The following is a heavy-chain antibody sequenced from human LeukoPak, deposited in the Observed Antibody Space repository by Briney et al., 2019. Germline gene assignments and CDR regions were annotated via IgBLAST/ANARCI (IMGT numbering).Heavy chain of an antibody. D-gene: IGHD2-2*01. Sequence: GASVKVSCRASGYTFTSYYMHWVRQAPGQGLEWMGIINPSGGSTSYAQKFQGRVTMTRDMSTSTVYMELSSLRSEDTAVYHCARDNEYCSSTSCYLRTTNWFDPWGQGTLVTVSS. CDR2: INPSGGST. V-gene: IGHV1-46*01. CDR3: ARDNEYCSSTSCYLRTTNWFDP. CDR1: GYTFTSYY. J-gene: IGHJ5*02.